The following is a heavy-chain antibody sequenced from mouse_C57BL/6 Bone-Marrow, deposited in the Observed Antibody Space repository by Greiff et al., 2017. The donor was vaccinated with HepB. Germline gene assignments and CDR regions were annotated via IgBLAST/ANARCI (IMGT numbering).Heavy chain of an antibody. CDR2: IYPGDGDT. D-gene: IGHD3-3*01. CDR1: GYAFSSSW. J-gene: IGHJ2*01. CDR3: ARRDWYYFDY. Sequence: VQLVESGPELVKPGASVKISCKASGYAFSSSWMNWVKQRPGKGLEWIGRIYPGDGDTNYNGKFKGKATLTADKSSSTAYMQLSSLTSEDSAVYFCARRDWYYFDYWGQGTTLTVSS. V-gene: IGHV1-82*01.